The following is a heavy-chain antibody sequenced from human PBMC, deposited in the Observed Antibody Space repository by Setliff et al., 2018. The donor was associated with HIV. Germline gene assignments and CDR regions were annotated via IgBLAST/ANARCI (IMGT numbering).Heavy chain of an antibody. J-gene: IGHJ4*02. V-gene: IGHV4-4*07. CDR3: ARAAAGNTGPFDL. CDR2: GSSRGDT. D-gene: IGHD4-17*01. Sequence: SETLSLTCTVSDSGTYYWSWIRQPAGKGLEWSGRGSSRGDTNYNPSLKSRVTMSVDTSKNQFSLKLTSVTASDTAVYYCARAAAGNTGPFDLWGQGSPVTVSS. CDR1: DSGTYY.